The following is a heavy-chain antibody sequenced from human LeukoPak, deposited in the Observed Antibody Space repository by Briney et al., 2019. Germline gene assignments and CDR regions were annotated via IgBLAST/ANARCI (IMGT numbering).Heavy chain of an antibody. CDR1: GGSISRGSYD. CDR3: ARAHTYSGYAYHSFDY. D-gene: IGHD5-12*01. V-gene: IGHV4-61*02. CDR2: NYTSGRT. Sequence: SETLSLNCTGSGGSISRGSYDWSWIRPPARKGLEWIGRNYTSGRTNYNPSLKSRVTISVDTSKNQFSLKLSSVTAADTAVYYCARAHTYSGYAYHSFDYWGQGTLVTVSS. J-gene: IGHJ4*02.